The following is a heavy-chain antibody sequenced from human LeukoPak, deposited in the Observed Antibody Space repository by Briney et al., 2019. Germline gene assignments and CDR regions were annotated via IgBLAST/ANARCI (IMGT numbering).Heavy chain of an antibody. CDR3: ARDPSDYGDYGGFDY. Sequence: GASVKVSCKASGYTFTRYYMHWVRQAPGQGLEWMGWINPNSGGTNYAQKFQGWVTMTRDTSISTAYMELSRLRSDDTAVYYCARDPSDYGDYGGFDYWGQGTLVTVSS. J-gene: IGHJ4*02. V-gene: IGHV1-2*04. CDR2: INPNSGGT. D-gene: IGHD4-17*01. CDR1: GYTFTRYY.